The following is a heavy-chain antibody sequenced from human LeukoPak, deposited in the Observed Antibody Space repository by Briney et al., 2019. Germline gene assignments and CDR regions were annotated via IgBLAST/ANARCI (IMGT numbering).Heavy chain of an antibody. CDR2: MNPNSGNT. D-gene: IGHD6-13*01. Sequence: ASVKVSCKASGYTFTSYDINWVRQATGQGLEWMGWMNPNSGNTGYAQKFQGRVTMTRNTSISTAYMELSSLRSEDTAVYYCARLGMAAAGTLYYYGMDVWGQGTTVTVSS. J-gene: IGHJ6*02. CDR1: GYTFTSYD. CDR3: ARLGMAAAGTLYYYGMDV. V-gene: IGHV1-8*01.